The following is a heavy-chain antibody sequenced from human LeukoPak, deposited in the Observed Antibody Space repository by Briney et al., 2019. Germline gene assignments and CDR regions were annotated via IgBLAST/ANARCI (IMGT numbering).Heavy chain of an antibody. Sequence: GASVKVSCKASGYTFTNYGISWVRQAPGQGLEWMGWISAYNGNTNYAQRLQGRVTMNTDTSTSTVYMELRGLRSEDTAVYYCARGVYGAYFDFWGQGTLVTVSS. CDR3: ARGVYGAYFDF. CDR2: ISAYNGNT. J-gene: IGHJ4*02. V-gene: IGHV1-18*01. CDR1: GYTFTNYG. D-gene: IGHD4-17*01.